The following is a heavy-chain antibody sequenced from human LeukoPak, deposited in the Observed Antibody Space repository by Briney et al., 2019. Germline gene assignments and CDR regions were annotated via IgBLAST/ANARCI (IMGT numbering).Heavy chain of an antibody. D-gene: IGHD4-11*01. J-gene: IGHJ4*02. CDR1: GFDFSNYW. V-gene: IGHV3-7*03. Sequence: GGSLRLSCAASGFDFSNYWMYWVRQAPGKGLEWVANIKQDGSEKYYVDSVRGRFTISRDNAKNSLSLQMNSLRAEDTAVYYCASNYGGWGQGTLVTVSS. CDR2: IKQDGSEK. CDR3: ASNYGG.